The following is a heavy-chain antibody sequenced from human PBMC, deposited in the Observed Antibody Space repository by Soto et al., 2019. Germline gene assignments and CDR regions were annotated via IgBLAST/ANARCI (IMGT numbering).Heavy chain of an antibody. V-gene: IGHV1-18*01. D-gene: IGHD3-3*01. J-gene: IGHJ6*02. CDR2: NSGYNGNT. Sequence: ASVQVSCKASGYTFTSYGISWVRQAPGQGLGWMGWNSGYNGNTNYAQKPQGRVTMTTDTSTSTAYMELRSLRSDDTAVYYCARDPMGFWEWLLPRYYYYYGMDVWGQGTTVTVSS. CDR1: GYTFTSYG. CDR3: ARDPMGFWEWLLPRYYYYYGMDV.